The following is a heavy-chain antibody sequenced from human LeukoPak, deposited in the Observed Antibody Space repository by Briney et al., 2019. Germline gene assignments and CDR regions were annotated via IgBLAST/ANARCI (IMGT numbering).Heavy chain of an antibody. J-gene: IGHJ5*02. V-gene: IGHV4-59*01. CDR2: ICYSGST. D-gene: IGHD7-27*01. Sequence: SETLSLTCTVSGGSISSYYWSWIRQPPGKGLEWIGYICYSGSTNYNPSLKSRVTISVDTSKNQFSLKLSSVTAADTAVYYCAREQLGLIDHWFDPWGQGTLVTVSS. CDR3: AREQLGLIDHWFDP. CDR1: GGSISSYY.